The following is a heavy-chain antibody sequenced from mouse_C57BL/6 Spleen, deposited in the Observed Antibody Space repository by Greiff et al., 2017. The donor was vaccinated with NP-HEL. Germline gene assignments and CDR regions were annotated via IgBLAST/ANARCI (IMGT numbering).Heavy chain of an antibody. J-gene: IGHJ1*03. CDR2: ISSGSSTI. V-gene: IGHV5-17*01. CDR1: GFTFSDYG. D-gene: IGHD1-1*01. CDR3: ARGTVVATEWYFDV. Sequence: EVKLMESGGGLVKPGGSLKLSCAASGFTFSDYGMHWVRQAPEKGLEWVAYISSGSSTIYYADTVKGRFTISRDNAKNTLFLQMTSLRSEDTAMYYCARGTVVATEWYFDVWGTGTTVTVSS.